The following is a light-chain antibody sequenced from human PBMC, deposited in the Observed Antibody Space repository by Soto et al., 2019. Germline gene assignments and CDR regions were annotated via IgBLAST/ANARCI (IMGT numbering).Light chain of an antibody. CDR2: AAS. CDR3: QKYNSGPLT. V-gene: IGKV1-27*01. CDR1: KGISNY. J-gene: IGKJ4*01. Sequence: DIQMTQSPSSLSASVGDRVTVTCRASKGISNYLAWYQQKPGKVPELLIYAASTLQSGVPSRFSGSGSGTECTLTISGLQPEEVATYYCQKYNSGPLTFGGGTKVEIK.